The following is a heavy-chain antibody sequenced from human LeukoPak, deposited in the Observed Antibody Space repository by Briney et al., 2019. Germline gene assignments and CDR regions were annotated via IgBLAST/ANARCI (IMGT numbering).Heavy chain of an antibody. Sequence: GESLKISCKGSGYSFSSYWIAWVRQMPGKGLECMGIIYPGDSHIRYSPSFEGHVTISVDKSISTAYLHWSSLKASDTAIYYCASIDNYFVSGSPRFDPWGQGTLVTVSS. CDR2: IYPGDSHI. J-gene: IGHJ5*02. CDR3: ASIDNYFVSGSPRFDP. D-gene: IGHD3-10*01. V-gene: IGHV5-51*01. CDR1: GYSFSSYW.